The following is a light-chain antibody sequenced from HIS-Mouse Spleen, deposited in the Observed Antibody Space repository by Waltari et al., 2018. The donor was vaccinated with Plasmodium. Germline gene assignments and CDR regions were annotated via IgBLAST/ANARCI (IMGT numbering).Light chain of an antibody. CDR1: QSISSW. Sequence: DIQMTQSPSPLSASVGDRVTITCRASQSISSWLAWYQQKPGKAPKLLIYTASSLESGVPSRFSGSGSGTEFTLTISSLQPDDFATYYCQQYNSYWTFGQGTKVEIK. V-gene: IGKV1-5*03. CDR2: TAS. J-gene: IGKJ1*01. CDR3: QQYNSYWT.